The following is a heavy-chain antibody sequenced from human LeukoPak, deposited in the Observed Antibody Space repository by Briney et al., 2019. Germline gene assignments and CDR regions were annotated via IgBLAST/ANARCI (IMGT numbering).Heavy chain of an antibody. V-gene: IGHV4-38-2*02. CDR2: VSHSGDS. CDR1: GYSINTGYY. J-gene: IGHJ2*01. Sequence: SETLSLTCTVSGYSINTGYYGGWIRQPPGKGLEWIGGVSHSGDSYYNPSLKGRVTISLHTSRIQFSLNLSSVTAADTAVYYCARERPTGTPRGYFDLWGRGTLVTVSS. D-gene: IGHD1-1*01. CDR3: ARERPTGTPRGYFDL.